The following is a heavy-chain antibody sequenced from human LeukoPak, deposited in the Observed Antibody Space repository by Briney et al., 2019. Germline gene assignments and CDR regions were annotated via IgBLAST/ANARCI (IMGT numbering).Heavy chain of an antibody. J-gene: IGHJ4*02. CDR2: IYTSGST. D-gene: IGHD1-1*01. V-gene: IGHV4-59*10. Sequence: SETLSLTCAVYGGSFSGYYWSWIRQPAGKGLEWIGRIYTSGSTNYNPSLKSRVTMSVDTSKNQFSLKLSSVTAADTAIYYCARGPGHSFKYWGQGTRVTVSS. CDR1: GGSFSGYY. CDR3: ARGPGHSFKY.